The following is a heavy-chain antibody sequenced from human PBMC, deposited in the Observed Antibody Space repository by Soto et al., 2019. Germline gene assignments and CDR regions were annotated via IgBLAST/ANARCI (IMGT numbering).Heavy chain of an antibody. D-gene: IGHD3-16*02. J-gene: IGHJ3*02. Sequence: QVQLQESGPGLVKPSQTLSLTCTVSGGSISSDDYYWSWIRQPPGKGLECIGYIYYSGSTYYNPSLKSRVTISVDSSKNQFSLKLRSVTAADTAVYYCARFIRRPAFDIWGQGTMVTVSS. CDR1: GGSISSDDYY. CDR2: IYYSGST. V-gene: IGHV4-30-4*01. CDR3: ARFIRRPAFDI.